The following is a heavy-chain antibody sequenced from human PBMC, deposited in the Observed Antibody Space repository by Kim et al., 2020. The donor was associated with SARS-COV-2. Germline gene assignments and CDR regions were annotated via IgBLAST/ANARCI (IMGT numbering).Heavy chain of an antibody. D-gene: IGHD3-22*01. V-gene: IGHV4-30-2*01. J-gene: IGHJ4*02. CDR3: ARDNYDSSDYYFDY. Sequence: NPSLNSRVTISVDRSKNQFSLKLGSVTAADTAVYYCARDNYDSSDYYFDYWGQGTLVTVSS.